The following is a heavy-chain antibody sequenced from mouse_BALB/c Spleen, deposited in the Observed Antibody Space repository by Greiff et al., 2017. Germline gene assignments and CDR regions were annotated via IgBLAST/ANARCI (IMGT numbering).Heavy chain of an antibody. CDR3: ARWKDHFDY. Sequence: QVQLKESGPGLVAPSQSLSITCTVSGFSLTSYGVHWVRQPPGKGLEWLGVIWAGGSTNYNSALMSRLSISKDNSKSQVFLKMNSLQTDDTAMYYCARWKDHFDYWGQGTTLTVSS. J-gene: IGHJ2*01. CDR1: GFSLTSYG. V-gene: IGHV2-9*02. CDR2: IWAGGST.